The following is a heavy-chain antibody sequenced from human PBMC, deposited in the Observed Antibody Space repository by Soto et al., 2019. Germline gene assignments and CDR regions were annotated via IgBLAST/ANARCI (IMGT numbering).Heavy chain of an antibody. CDR1: GYTFTSYD. CDR3: ARGGNYYYYMDV. V-gene: IGHV1-8*01. J-gene: IGHJ6*03. Sequence: ASVKVSCKASGYTFTSYDINWVRQATGQGLEWMGWMNPNSGNAGYAQKFQGRVIMTTNTSISTAYMELSSLRSEDTAVHFCARGGNYYYYMDVWGKGTTVTVSS. CDR2: MNPNSGNA.